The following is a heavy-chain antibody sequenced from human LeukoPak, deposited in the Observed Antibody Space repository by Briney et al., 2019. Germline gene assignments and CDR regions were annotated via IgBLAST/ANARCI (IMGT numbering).Heavy chain of an antibody. CDR3: AKDKEGGYSYGPDAFDI. Sequence: GGSLRLSCAAPGFTFSSYAMSWVRQAPGKGLEWVSAISGSGGSTYYADSVKGRFTISRDNSKNTLYLQMNSLGAEDTAVYYCAKDKEGGYSYGPDAFDIWGQGTMVTVSS. D-gene: IGHD5-18*01. CDR2: ISGSGGST. CDR1: GFTFSSYA. J-gene: IGHJ3*02. V-gene: IGHV3-23*01.